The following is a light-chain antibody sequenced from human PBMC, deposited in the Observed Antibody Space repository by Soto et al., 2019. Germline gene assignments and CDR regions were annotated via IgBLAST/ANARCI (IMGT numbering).Light chain of an antibody. J-gene: IGKJ5*01. V-gene: IGKV3-15*01. CDR3: QQYGSSPGVT. CDR1: QNVLSD. Sequence: EILLTQSPATLSVSPGETVTLSCRASQNVLSDLAWYQQKPGQAPRLLVYGATTRATDAPAKFRGSGSGTEFSLTISSLQSEDFAVYYCQQYGSSPGVTFGQGTRLEIK. CDR2: GAT.